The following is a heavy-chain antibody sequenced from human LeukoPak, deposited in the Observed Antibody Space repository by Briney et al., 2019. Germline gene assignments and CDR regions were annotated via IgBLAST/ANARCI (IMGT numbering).Heavy chain of an antibody. J-gene: IGHJ4*02. V-gene: IGHV4-38-2*02. CDR1: GYSISSGYY. Sequence: SETLSLTCTVSGYSISSGYYWGWIRQPPGKGLEWIGSIYHSGSTYYNPSLKSRVTISVDTSKNQFSLKLSSVTAADTAVYYCARSYYFDYWGQGTLVTVSS. CDR2: IYHSGST. CDR3: ARSYYFDY.